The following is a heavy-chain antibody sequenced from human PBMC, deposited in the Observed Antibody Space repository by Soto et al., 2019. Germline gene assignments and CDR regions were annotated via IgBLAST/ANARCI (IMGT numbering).Heavy chain of an antibody. CDR2: ISWDSRSV. CDR3: AKDSIRCSFSRSSTRARVAFDI. D-gene: IGHD6-6*01. Sequence: GGSLRLSCAVSGFTFEDYAMHWVRQAPGKGLEWVSGISWDSRSVAYADSVKGRFTISRDNAENSLHLQMNSLRAEYTAVYYCAKDSIRCSFSRSSTRARVAFDIWGQGTMVTVSS. V-gene: IGHV3-9*01. J-gene: IGHJ3*02. CDR1: GFTFEDYA.